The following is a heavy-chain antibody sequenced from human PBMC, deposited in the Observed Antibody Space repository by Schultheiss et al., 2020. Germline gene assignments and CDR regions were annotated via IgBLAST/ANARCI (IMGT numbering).Heavy chain of an antibody. Sequence: ASVKVSCKASGYTFTGYYMHWVRQAPGQGLEWMGWINPNSGGTNYAQKFQGRVTITADESTSTAYMELSSLRSEDTAVYYCARDSSGYHPWGQGTLVTVSS. CDR2: INPNSGGT. CDR1: GYTFTGYY. D-gene: IGHD3-22*01. V-gene: IGHV1-2*02. J-gene: IGHJ5*02. CDR3: ARDSSGYHP.